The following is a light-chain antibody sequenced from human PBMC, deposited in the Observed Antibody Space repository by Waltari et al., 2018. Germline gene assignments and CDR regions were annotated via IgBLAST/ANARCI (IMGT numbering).Light chain of an antibody. Sequence: QSMLTQPPSASGSPGQRVTISCSGVRSNIGSNALNWYQQLPGTAPKLLIYSHVRRPSGVPDRVSGSRSGTSASLAISGLQSEDKADYYCSAWDDSLQVVLFGGGTKLTVL. CDR1: RSNIGSNA. CDR2: SHV. CDR3: SAWDDSLQVVL. V-gene: IGLV1-44*01. J-gene: IGLJ2*01.